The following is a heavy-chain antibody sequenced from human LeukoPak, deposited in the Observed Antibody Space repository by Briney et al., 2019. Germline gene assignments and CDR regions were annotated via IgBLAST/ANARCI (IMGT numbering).Heavy chain of an antibody. V-gene: IGHV4-4*09. CDR3: ARLGSVITTGDYFDY. Sequence: TSSETLSLTCTVSGGSISSYYWSWIRQPPGKGLEWIGYIYTSGSTNYYPSLKSRVTISVDTSKNQFSLKLSSVTAADTAVYYCARLGSVITTGDYFDYWGQGTLVTVSS. D-gene: IGHD3-22*01. CDR1: GGSISSYY. CDR2: IYTSGST. J-gene: IGHJ4*02.